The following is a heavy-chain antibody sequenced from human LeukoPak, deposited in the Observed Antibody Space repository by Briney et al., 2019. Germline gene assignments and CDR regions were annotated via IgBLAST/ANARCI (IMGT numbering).Heavy chain of an antibody. CDR2: ISGSGGST. Sequence: GGSLRLSCAASGFTFSSYAMSWVRQAPGKGLEWVSAISGSGGSTYYADSVKGRFTISRDNSKNTLYLQMNSLRAEDTAVYYCAKDHRTPNRPPYYFDFWGQGTLAAVSS. CDR1: GFTFSSYA. D-gene: IGHD1-14*01. CDR3: AKDHRTPNRPPYYFDF. V-gene: IGHV3-23*01. J-gene: IGHJ4*02.